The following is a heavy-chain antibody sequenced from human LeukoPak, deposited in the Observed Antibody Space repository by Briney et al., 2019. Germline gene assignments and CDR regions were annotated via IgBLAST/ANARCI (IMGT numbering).Heavy chain of an antibody. V-gene: IGHV5-51*01. Sequence: GESLKISCKGSGYSFTSYWIGWVRQMPGKGLEWMGIIYPGDSDTRYSPSFQGQVTISADKSISTAYLQWSSLKASDTAMYYCALGDHYYDSSGYLDYWGQGTLVTVSS. J-gene: IGHJ4*02. CDR3: ALGDHYYDSSGYLDY. D-gene: IGHD3-22*01. CDR2: IYPGDSDT. CDR1: GYSFTSYW.